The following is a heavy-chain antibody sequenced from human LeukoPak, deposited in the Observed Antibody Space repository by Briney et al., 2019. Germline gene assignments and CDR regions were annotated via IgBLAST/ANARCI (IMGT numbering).Heavy chain of an antibody. Sequence: PGGSLRLSCAASELIVSDNYMSWVRQAPGKGLDWVSILYSGGNTYYTDSVKGRFTISRDTSKNTLYLQMNSLRADDTAVYYCVRTQPRSRLLDRWGQGTLVTVSS. V-gene: IGHV3-53*01. D-gene: IGHD1-26*01. CDR2: LYSGGNT. CDR3: VRTQPRSRLLDR. CDR1: ELIVSDNY. J-gene: IGHJ5*02.